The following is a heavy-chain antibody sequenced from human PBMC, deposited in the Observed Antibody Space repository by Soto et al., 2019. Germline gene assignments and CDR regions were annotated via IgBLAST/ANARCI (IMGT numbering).Heavy chain of an antibody. V-gene: IGHV1-69*02. CDR2: IIPILGIA. CDR3: ASIQGGGDPAGG. D-gene: IGHD2-21*02. J-gene: IGHJ4*02. CDR1: GGTFSSYT. Sequence: QVQLVQSGAEVKKPGSSVKVSCKASGGTFSSYTISWVRQAPGQGLAWMGRIIPILGIANYAQKFQGRVTITADKSTSTAYMELSSLRSEDTAVYYCASIQGGGDPAGGWGQGTLVTVSS.